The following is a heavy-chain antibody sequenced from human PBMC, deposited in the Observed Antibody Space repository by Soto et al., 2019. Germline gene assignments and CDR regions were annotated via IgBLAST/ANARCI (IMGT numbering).Heavy chain of an antibody. J-gene: IGHJ4*02. Sequence: SETLSLTCAVSGGSISSSNWWSWVRQPPGKGLEWIGEIYHSGSTNYNPSLKSRVTISVDKSKNQFSLKLSSVTAADTAVYYCAASPYYDSSGYYYASFDYWGQGTLVTVSS. CDR1: GGSISSSNW. CDR3: AASPYYDSSGYYYASFDY. V-gene: IGHV4-4*02. D-gene: IGHD3-22*01. CDR2: IYHSGST.